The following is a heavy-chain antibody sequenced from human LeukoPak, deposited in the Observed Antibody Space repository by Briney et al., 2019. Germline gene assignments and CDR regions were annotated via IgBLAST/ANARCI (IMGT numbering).Heavy chain of an antibody. D-gene: IGHD3-10*01. J-gene: IGHJ4*02. CDR3: ARGHRITMVRGVITKYYFDY. CDR2: MNPNSGNT. V-gene: IGHV1-8*03. CDR1: GYTFTSYD. Sequence: GASVKVSCKASGYTFTSYDINWVRQATAQGLEWMGWMNPNSGNTGYAQKFQGRVTITRNTSISTAYMELSSLRCEDTAVYYCARGHRITMVRGVITKYYFDYWGQGTLVTVSS.